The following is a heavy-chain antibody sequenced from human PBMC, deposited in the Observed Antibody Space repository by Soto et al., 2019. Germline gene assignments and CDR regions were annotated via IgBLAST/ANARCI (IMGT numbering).Heavy chain of an antibody. CDR1: GCSIRSSSNH. Sequence: PETPSLTCSFSGCSIRSSSNHLGWIREPPGKGLEWIGNIYYSQNTYYNPSLKSRVNISVDTSKNQFSLRLTSVPLADTAVYYCATHPPSGPLDHCGQGTLVTLSS. J-gene: IGHJ4*02. CDR2: IYYSQNT. V-gene: IGHV4-39*01. CDR3: ATHPPSGPLDH.